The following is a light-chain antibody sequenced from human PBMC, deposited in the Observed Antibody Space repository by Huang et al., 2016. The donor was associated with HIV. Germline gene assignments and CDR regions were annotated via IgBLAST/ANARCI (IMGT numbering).Light chain of an antibody. CDR3: QQYDKWPPLT. CDR2: GVS. V-gene: IGKV3-15*01. J-gene: IGKJ4*01. Sequence: EIVMTQSPATLSVSPGESATLSCRASQSVTSNLAWYQHKPGQAPRLLVFGVSSRATGIPDRFSGSGSGTEFTLTISNLQSEDFALYYCQQYDKWPPLTFGGGTKVEIK. CDR1: QSVTSN.